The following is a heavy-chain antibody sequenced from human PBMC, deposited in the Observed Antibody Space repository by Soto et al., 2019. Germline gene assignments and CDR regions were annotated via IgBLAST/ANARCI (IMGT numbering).Heavy chain of an antibody. CDR2: ISGSGGST. V-gene: IGHV3-23*01. D-gene: IGHD2-15*01. J-gene: IGHJ4*02. CDR1: GFTFSSYA. CDR3: AKPRRADIVVVVAADYFDY. Sequence: GGSLRLSCAASGFTFSSYAMSWVRQAPGKGLEWVSAISGSGGSTYYADSVKGRFTISRDNSKNTLYLQMNSLRAEDTAVYYCAKPRRADIVVVVAADYFDYWGQGTLVTVSS.